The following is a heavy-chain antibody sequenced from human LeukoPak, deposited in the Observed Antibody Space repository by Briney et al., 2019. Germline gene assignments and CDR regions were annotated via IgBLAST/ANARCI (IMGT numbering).Heavy chain of an antibody. V-gene: IGHV3-53*01. J-gene: IGHJ4*02. CDR3: ARGAPTRTAPSDY. CDR2: ISSGGTT. Sequence: GGSLRLSCAASGFTVSSNFMSWGRQAPGKGLEWVSVISSGGTTNYADSVKGRFTISRDNSKNTVYLQMDRLRAEDTAVCYCARGAPTRTAPSDYWGQGTLVTVSS. D-gene: IGHD3-16*01. CDR1: GFTVSSNF.